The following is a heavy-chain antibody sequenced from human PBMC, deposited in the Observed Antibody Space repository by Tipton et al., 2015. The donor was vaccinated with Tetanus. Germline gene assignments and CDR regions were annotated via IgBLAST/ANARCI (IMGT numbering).Heavy chain of an antibody. CDR1: GFTVSNNY. CDR2: IYSGGST. V-gene: IGHV3-53*01. D-gene: IGHD4-17*01. CDR3: ARDRDGDYAAFDY. J-gene: IGHJ4*02. Sequence: QLVQSGGGLIQPGGSLRLSCAASGFTVSNNYMSWVRQAPGKGLEWVSVIYSGGSTYYADSVKGRFTISRDNSKNTLYLQMNSLRAEDTAVYYCARDRDGDYAAFDYWGQGPLVTVST.